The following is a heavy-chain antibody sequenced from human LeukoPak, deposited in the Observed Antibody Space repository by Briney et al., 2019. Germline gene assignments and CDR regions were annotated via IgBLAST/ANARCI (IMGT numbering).Heavy chain of an antibody. V-gene: IGHV1-2*02. J-gene: IGHJ4*02. D-gene: IGHD2-2*01. CDR1: GYTFTGYY. CDR3: ARGRCSSTTCPTDW. Sequence: ASVKVSCKASGYTFTGYYMHWVRQAPGQGLEWMGWINPNSGGTNYAQKFQGRVTMTRDTSISTAYMELSRLRSDDTAVYYCARGRCSSTTCPTDWWGQGTLVTVSS. CDR2: INPNSGGT.